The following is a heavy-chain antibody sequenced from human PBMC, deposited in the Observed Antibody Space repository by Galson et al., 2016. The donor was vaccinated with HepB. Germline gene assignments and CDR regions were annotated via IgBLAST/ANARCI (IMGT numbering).Heavy chain of an antibody. V-gene: IGHV1-69*13. CDR2: IIPIFGTT. D-gene: IGHD2-8*01. CDR1: GGTFSRYS. CDR3: ARCNSGYINGVFDC. Sequence: SVKVSCKASGGTFSRYSISWVRQAPGQGLEWMDGIIPIFGTTAYAQKLQGRVTITADESTNTAYMELSRLKTEDTAVYFCARCNSGYINGVFDCWGQGTLVTVSS. J-gene: IGHJ4*02.